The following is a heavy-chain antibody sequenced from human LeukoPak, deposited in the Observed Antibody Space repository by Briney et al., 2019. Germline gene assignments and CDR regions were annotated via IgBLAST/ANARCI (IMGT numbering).Heavy chain of an antibody. V-gene: IGHV1-18*01. CDR1: GYTFTSYG. CDR3: ARYCSSTTSPANAGDYFDC. Sequence: ASVKVSCKASGYTFTSYGITWVRQAPGQGLEWMGWISAYNDNTNYAQRLQGRVTMTTDTSTSTAYRELRSLRSDDTAVYYCARYCSSTTSPANAGDYFDCWGQGTLVTVSS. CDR2: ISAYNDNT. J-gene: IGHJ4*02. D-gene: IGHD2-2*01.